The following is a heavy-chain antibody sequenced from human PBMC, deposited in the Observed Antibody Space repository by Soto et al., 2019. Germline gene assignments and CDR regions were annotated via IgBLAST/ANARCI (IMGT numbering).Heavy chain of an antibody. Sequence: QVQLVESGGGVVQPGRSLRLSCAASGFTFSSYGMHWVRQAPGKGLEWVAVIWYDGSNKYYADSVKGRFTISRDNSKNTLYLQRNSRRAEDTAVYYWARGWGGWDWVDPWGQGTLVAVPS. V-gene: IGHV3-33*01. CDR3: ARGWGGWDWVDP. CDR1: GFTFSSYG. J-gene: IGHJ5*02. CDR2: IWYDGSNK. D-gene: IGHD3-16*01.